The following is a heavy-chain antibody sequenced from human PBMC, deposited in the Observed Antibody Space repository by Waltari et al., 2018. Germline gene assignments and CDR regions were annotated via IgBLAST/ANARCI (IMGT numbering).Heavy chain of an antibody. D-gene: IGHD3-22*01. CDR1: GFTFSRYW. V-gene: IGHV3-74*01. Sequence: EEQLVESGGGLAQPGESLRLSCAASGFTFSRYWMAWVRQAPGQGLVWVSRINSDGSSTTYADSVKGRFTISRDNGKNTLYVQMNRLRAEDTAVYYCARVATKTYSSPVPGRPYYYGMDVWGQGTTVTVSS. CDR3: ARVATKTYSSPVPGRPYYYGMDV. J-gene: IGHJ6*02. CDR2: INSDGSST.